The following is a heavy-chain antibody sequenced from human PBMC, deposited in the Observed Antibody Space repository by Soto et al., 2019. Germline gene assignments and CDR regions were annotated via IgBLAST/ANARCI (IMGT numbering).Heavy chain of an antibody. CDR2: ISGSGGST. D-gene: IGHD6-19*01. J-gene: IGHJ6*02. Sequence: GGSLRLSCAASGFTFSSYAMSWVRQAPGKGLEWVSAISGSGGSTYYADSVKGRFTISRDNSKNTLYLQMNSLRAEDTAVYYCAKSNSSGWYVYYYYGMDGWGQGTTVTVSS. CDR3: AKSNSSGWYVYYYYGMDG. V-gene: IGHV3-23*01. CDR1: GFTFSSYA.